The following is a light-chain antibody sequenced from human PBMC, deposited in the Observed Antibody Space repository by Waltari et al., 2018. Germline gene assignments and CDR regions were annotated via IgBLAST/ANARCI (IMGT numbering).Light chain of an antibody. J-gene: IGKJ2*01. Sequence: DVQMTQSPSTLFASVGDTVSITCRASQSIMSCLAWYQQKAGKAPKVLISKASTLESGVPSRFSGSESGTEFTLTISNLQPDDFATYYCQQYNTDYTFGQGTILEIK. CDR1: QSIMSC. CDR2: KAS. CDR3: QQYNTDYT. V-gene: IGKV1-5*03.